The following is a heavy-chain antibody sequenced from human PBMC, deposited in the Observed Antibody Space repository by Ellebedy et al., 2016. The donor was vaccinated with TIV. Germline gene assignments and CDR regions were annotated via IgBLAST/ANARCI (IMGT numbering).Heavy chain of an antibody. CDR2: ISSSSSYI. D-gene: IGHD6-19*01. CDR1: GFTFSSYS. J-gene: IGHJ1*01. CDR3: ASSLMENEEVAGTAFFQY. Sequence: GESLKISCAASGFTFSSYSMNWVRQAPGKGLEWVSSISSSSSYIYYADLVKGRFTISRDNAKNSLYLQMNSLRAEDTAVYYCASSLMENEEVAGTAFFQYWGQGTLVTVSP. V-gene: IGHV3-21*01.